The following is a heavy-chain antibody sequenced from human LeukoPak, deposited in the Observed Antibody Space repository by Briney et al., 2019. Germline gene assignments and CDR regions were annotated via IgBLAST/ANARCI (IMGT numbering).Heavy chain of an antibody. CDR3: ARGRKYYYDSSGYYSRGDY. Sequence: SETLSLTCAVYGGSFSGYYWSWIRQPPGKGLEWIGEINHSGSTNYNPSLKSRVTISVDTSKNQFSLKLSSVTAADTAVYYCARGRKYYYDSSGYYSRGDYWGQGTLVTVSS. J-gene: IGHJ4*02. CDR1: GGSFSGYY. V-gene: IGHV4-34*01. D-gene: IGHD3-22*01. CDR2: INHSGST.